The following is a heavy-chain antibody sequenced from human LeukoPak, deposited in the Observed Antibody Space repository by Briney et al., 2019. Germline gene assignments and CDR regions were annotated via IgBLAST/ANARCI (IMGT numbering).Heavy chain of an antibody. J-gene: IGHJ4*02. CDR3: TRDFGRSSYYFDF. V-gene: IGHV3-7*01. D-gene: IGHD3-3*01. CDR1: GFTFSGYW. Sequence: GGSLRLSCAASGFTFSGYWMSWVRQAPGKGLEWVANIKHDGSEKYYVDSVRGRVTISRDNAENSLFLQMNRLRAEDTAVYYCTRDFGRSSYYFDFWGQGTLVTVSS. CDR2: IKHDGSEK.